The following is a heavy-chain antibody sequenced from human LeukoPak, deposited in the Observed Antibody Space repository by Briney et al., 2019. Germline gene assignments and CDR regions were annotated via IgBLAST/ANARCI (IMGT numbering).Heavy chain of an antibody. CDR2: IYYSGST. D-gene: IGHD2-15*01. Sequence: SETLSLTCTVSGGSISSYHWSWIRQPPGKGLEWIGYIYYSGSTNYNPSLKSRVTISVDTSKNQFSLKLSSVTVADTAVYYCARHLGYCSGGSCYGGWFDPWGQGTLVTVSS. CDR1: GGSISSYH. CDR3: ARHLGYCSGGSCYGGWFDP. J-gene: IGHJ5*02. V-gene: IGHV4-59*01.